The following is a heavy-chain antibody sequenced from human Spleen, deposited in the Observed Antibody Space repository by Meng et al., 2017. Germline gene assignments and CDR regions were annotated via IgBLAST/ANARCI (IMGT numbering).Heavy chain of an antibody. Sequence: SVKVSCKASGYTFPGYYIHWVRQAPGQGREWMGRINPIIDDTHYAQKFHDRVTMTSDTSISTAYMELSRLRSDDTAVYYCVRDEDISAAGYLFGDYWGQGNRVTVSS. D-gene: IGHD6-13*01. V-gene: IGHV1-2*06. J-gene: IGHJ4*02. CDR1: GYTFPGYY. CDR3: VRDEDISAAGYLFGDY. CDR2: INPIIDDT.